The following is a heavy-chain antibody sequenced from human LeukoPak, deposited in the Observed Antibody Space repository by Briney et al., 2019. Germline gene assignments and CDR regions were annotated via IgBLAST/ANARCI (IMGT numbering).Heavy chain of an antibody. CDR1: GYTFTVHY. Sequence: GASVKVSCKASGYTFTVHYIHWVRQAPGQGPEWMGWLNPNSGDANYPQKFQGRVTMTRDTSINTDYMEMKRVTSDDTAVYYCARGAEAETSPLDFWGQGTLVIVS. D-gene: IGHD6-13*01. CDR2: LNPNSGDA. V-gene: IGHV1-2*02. J-gene: IGHJ4*02. CDR3: ARGAEAETSPLDF.